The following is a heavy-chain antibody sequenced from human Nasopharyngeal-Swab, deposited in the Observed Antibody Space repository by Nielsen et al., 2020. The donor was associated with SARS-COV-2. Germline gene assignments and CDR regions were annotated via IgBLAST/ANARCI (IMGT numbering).Heavy chain of an antibody. CDR2: TYYRSKWYN. D-gene: IGHD4-17*01. J-gene: IGHJ3*02. V-gene: IGHV6-1*01. Sequence: SETLSLTCAISGDSVSSNRAAWNWIRQSPSRGREWVARTYYRSKWYNDYAVSVKSRIAINPDTSKNQFSLQLNSVTPEDTAVYYCARDLSLTTVTTRTDAFDIWGQGTMVTVSS. CDR3: ARDLSLTTVTTRTDAFDI. CDR1: GDSVSSNRAA.